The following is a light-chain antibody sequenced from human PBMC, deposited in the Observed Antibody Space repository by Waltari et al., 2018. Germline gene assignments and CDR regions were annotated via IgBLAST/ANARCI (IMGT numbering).Light chain of an antibody. Sequence: DIGLTQSPLSVPVTPGESASISGRSSQSLLHRIRYNSLDWYLKKPGHSPPLLIYGGSIRASGVPDRFSGSGSGTDFTLKISRVEAEDVGVYYCMQDLQSMYSFGQGTKLEIK. CDR3: MQDLQSMYS. CDR2: GGS. CDR1: QSLLHRIRYNS. J-gene: IGKJ2*03. V-gene: IGKV2-28*01.